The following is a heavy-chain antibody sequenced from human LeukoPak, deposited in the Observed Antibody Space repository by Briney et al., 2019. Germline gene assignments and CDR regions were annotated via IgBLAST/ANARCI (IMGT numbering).Heavy chain of an antibody. CDR1: EFTFSSYT. CDR2: IKSDGSST. V-gene: IGHV3-74*01. Sequence: PGGSLRLSCAASEFTFSSYTMNWVRQAPGKGLVWVSRIKSDGSSTTYADSVKGRFTISRDNAKNTLYLEMNSLRAEDTAVYYCARTFAAAHIDYWGQGTLVTVSS. D-gene: IGHD2-15*01. CDR3: ARTFAAAHIDY. J-gene: IGHJ4*02.